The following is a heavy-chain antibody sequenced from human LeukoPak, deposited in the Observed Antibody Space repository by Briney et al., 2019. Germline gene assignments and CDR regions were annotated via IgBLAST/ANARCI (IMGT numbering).Heavy chain of an antibody. V-gene: IGHV3-7*03. CDR1: GFTFSSYA. D-gene: IGHD4-17*01. Sequence: GGSLRLSCAASGFTFSSYAMSWVRQAPGKGLEWVANIKQDGSEKYYVDSVKGRFTISRDNAKNSLYLQMNSLRAEDTALYYCAKDMGYGDYACDYWGQGTLVTVSS. J-gene: IGHJ4*02. CDR3: AKDMGYGDYACDY. CDR2: IKQDGSEK.